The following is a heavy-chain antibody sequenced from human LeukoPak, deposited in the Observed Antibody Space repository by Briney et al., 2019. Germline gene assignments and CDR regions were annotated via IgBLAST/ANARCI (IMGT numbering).Heavy chain of an antibody. D-gene: IGHD1-7*01. V-gene: IGHV4-39*01. CDR1: GGSISSSSYY. J-gene: IGHJ5*02. Sequence: NPSETLSLTCTVSGGSISSSSYYWGWIRQPPGKGLEWIGSIYYSGSTYYHPSLKSRVTMSVDTSKNQFSLKLSSVTAADTAVYYCARYNWNLNWFDPWGQGTLVTVSS. CDR3: ARYNWNLNWFDP. CDR2: IYYSGST.